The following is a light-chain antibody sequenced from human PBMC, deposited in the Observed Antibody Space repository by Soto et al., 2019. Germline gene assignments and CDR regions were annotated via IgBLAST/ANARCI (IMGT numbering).Light chain of an antibody. CDR3: KSYAGSNTYV. CDR2: EVV. J-gene: IGLJ1*01. V-gene: IGLV2-8*01. Sequence: SVLTQPPSASGSPGQSVTISCTGTKNDIGVYDFVSWYQHHPGKAPRLIIYEVVQRPSGVPDRFSGSKSGNTASLTVSGLQAADEADYFCKSYAGSNTYVFGGGTKVTVL. CDR1: KNDIGVYDF.